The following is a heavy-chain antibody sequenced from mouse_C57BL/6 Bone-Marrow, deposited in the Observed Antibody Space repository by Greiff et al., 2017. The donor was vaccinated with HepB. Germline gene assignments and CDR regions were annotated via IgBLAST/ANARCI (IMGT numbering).Heavy chain of an antibody. Sequence: EVQLQQSGPVLVKPGASVKMSCKASGYTFTDYYMNWVKQSHGKSLEWIGVIIPYNGGTSYNQKFKGKATLTVDKSSSTAYMELNSLTSEDSAVYYCARYYDYAWFAYWGQGTLVTVSA. V-gene: IGHV1-19*01. D-gene: IGHD2-4*01. J-gene: IGHJ3*01. CDR3: ARYYDYAWFAY. CDR1: GYTFTDYY. CDR2: IIPYNGGT.